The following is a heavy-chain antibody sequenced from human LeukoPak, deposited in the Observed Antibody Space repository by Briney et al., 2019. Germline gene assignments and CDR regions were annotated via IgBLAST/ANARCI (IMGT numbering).Heavy chain of an antibody. CDR1: GGTFSSHA. V-gene: IGHV1-69*05. CDR3: ARGDSGYDYGFDN. Sequence: ASVKVPCKASGGTFSSHAISWVRQAPGQGLEWVGGIIPIFGTTNYAQKFQGRVTITTDESTSTGYMELRSLRSDDTAVYYCARGDSGYDYGFDNWGQGTLVTVSS. J-gene: IGHJ4*02. D-gene: IGHD5-12*01. CDR2: IIPIFGTT.